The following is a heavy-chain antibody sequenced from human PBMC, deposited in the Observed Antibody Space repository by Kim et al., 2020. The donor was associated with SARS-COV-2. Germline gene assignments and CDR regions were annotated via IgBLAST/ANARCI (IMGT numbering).Heavy chain of an antibody. J-gene: IGHJ4*02. CDR2: ISGTGGCT. Sequence: GGSLRLSCAASGFTFSSYAMIWVRQAPGKGLEWVSGISGTGGCTYYVVSVKGRFTISRDNPTSTLYLQMNSLRPEDTAVYYCAKAPAPYCDTGTCYADYWGQGTLVTVSS. CDR1: GFTFSSYA. D-gene: IGHD2-15*01. V-gene: IGHV3-23*01. CDR3: AKAPAPYCDTGTCYADY.